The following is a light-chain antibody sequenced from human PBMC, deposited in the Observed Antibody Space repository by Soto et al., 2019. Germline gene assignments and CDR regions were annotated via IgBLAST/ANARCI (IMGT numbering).Light chain of an antibody. Sequence: DIQLTQSPSFLSASVGDRVTITCRASQGISSYLACYLQQPGKAPKLLIYAASTLQSGVPSRFSASGSGTEFTLTIRILQPADFATYFCQQGNSYPLTFCGGTQLAIK. V-gene: IGKV1-9*01. CDR1: QGISSY. CDR3: QQGNSYPLT. J-gene: IGKJ4*01. CDR2: AAS.